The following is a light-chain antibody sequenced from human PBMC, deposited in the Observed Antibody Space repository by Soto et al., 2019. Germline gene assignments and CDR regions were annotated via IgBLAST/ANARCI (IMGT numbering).Light chain of an antibody. CDR3: QQDGSSGT. Sequence: IVLTQSPGTLSLSPGERATLSCRTSQSVSNTYLAWYQHKPGQAPRLLIYGASNRATGIPDRFSGSGSGTDFTLTISRLEPEDFAVYYCQQDGSSGTFGQGTKVDIK. CDR2: GAS. J-gene: IGKJ1*01. CDR1: QSVSNTY. V-gene: IGKV3-20*01.